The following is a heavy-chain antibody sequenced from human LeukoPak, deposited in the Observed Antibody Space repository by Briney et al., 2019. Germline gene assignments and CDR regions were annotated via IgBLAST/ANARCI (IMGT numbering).Heavy chain of an antibody. CDR2: IGTAGDT. D-gene: IGHD1-1*01. J-gene: IGHJ4*02. CDR3: ARVAKERVGGVYYFDY. CDR1: GFTFSDYD. V-gene: IGHV3-13*01. Sequence: QSGGSLRLSCAASGFTFSDYDMHWLRQATGKGLEWVSSIGTAGDTYYTGSVKGRFNISRENAKNSLYLQMNSLRAGDTAVYYCARVAKERVGGVYYFDYWGQGTLVTVSS.